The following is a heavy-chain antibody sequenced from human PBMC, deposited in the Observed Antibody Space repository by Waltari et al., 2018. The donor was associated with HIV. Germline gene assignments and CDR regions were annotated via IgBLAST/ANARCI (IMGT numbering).Heavy chain of an antibody. Sequence: EVKLVESGGGVIQPGGSARLSLATPGLGFRSYSMNWVRQAPGEGLEWLAYMSDDTRYPYYADSVKGRFTISRDNAEDSVYLQMTNLRVEDTAVYYCVRDYKWAFDYWGQGTRVTVSS. CDR3: VRDYKWAFDY. CDR2: MSDDTRYP. J-gene: IGHJ4*02. V-gene: IGHV3-48*01. CDR1: GLGFRSYS. D-gene: IGHD1-20*01.